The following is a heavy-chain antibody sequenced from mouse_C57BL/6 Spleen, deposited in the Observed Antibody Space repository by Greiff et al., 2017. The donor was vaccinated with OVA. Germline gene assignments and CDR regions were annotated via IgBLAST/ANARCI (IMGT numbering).Heavy chain of an antibody. CDR3: ARDDYDPVYFDY. CDR1: GYTFTSYW. CDR2: INPSSGYT. V-gene: IGHV1-7*01. J-gene: IGHJ2*01. D-gene: IGHD2-4*01. Sequence: VQLQQSGAELAKPGASVKLSCKASGYTFTSYWMHWVKQRPGQGLEWIGYINPSSGYTKYKQKFKDQATLTADKSSSTAYMQLSSLTSAASAVYYCARDDYDPVYFDYWGQGTTLTVSS.